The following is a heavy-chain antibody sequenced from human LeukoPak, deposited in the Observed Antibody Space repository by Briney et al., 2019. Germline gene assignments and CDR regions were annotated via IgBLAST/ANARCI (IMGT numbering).Heavy chain of an antibody. Sequence: GGSLRLSCETSGFTFSNYGMHWVRQVPGKGLEWVAVISYDARSNFHVDSVKVRFTISRDNSNNTIYLQMNSLRAEDTAVYYCAKDGGNYYDSAGNYLMRSYMDVWGIGTTVTVSS. D-gene: IGHD3-22*01. J-gene: IGHJ6*03. CDR2: ISYDARSN. V-gene: IGHV3-30*05. CDR1: GFTFSNYG. CDR3: AKDGGNYYDSAGNYLMRSYMDV.